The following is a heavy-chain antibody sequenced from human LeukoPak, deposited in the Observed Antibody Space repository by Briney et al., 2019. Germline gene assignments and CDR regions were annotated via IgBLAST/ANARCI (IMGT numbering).Heavy chain of an antibody. CDR2: IYPGDSDT. V-gene: IGHV5-51*01. CDR1: GYSFTSYW. Sequence: GESLKISCKGSGYSFTSYWIGWVRQMPGKGLEWMGIIYPGDSDTRYSPSFQGQVTISADKSISTAYLQWSSLKASDTAMYYCARSSLSGSYSFWIDPWGQGTLVTVSS. D-gene: IGHD3-10*01. J-gene: IGHJ5*02. CDR3: ARSSLSGSYSFWIDP.